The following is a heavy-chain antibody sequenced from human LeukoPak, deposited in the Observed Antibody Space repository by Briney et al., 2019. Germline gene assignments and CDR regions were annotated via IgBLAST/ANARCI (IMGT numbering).Heavy chain of an antibody. CDR1: GFTFSSYS. D-gene: IGHD5-18*01. CDR2: ISSSSSYI. Sequence: GGSLRLSCAASGFTFSSYSMNWVRQAPGKGLEWVSSISSSSSYIYYADSVKGRFTISRDNAKNSLYLQMNSLRAEDTAVYYCARDNSYGHGKVDYWGQGTLVTVSS. V-gene: IGHV3-21*01. J-gene: IGHJ4*02. CDR3: ARDNSYGHGKVDY.